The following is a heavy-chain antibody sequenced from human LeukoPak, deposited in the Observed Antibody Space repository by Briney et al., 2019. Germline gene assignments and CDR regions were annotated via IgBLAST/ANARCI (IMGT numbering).Heavy chain of an antibody. CDR2: IYYSGST. J-gene: IGHJ4*02. V-gene: IGHV4-59*01. Sequence: SETLSLTCTVSGGSISSYYWSWIRQPPGKGLEWIGYIYYSGSTYYNPSLKSRVTISVDTSKNQFSLKLSSVTAADTAVYYCARDSSGYDTLDCWGQGTLVTVSS. CDR3: ARDSSGYDTLDC. CDR1: GGSISSYY. D-gene: IGHD5-12*01.